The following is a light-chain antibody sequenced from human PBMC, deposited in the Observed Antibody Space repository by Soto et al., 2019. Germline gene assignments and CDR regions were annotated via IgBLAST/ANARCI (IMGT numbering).Light chain of an antibody. V-gene: IGLV2-14*01. Sequence: QSALTQPASVSGSPGQSITISCTGTSSDVGGYNYVSWYQQHPGKAPKLMIYEVTNRPSGVSNRCSGSKSGNTSSLTISGLQAEDEADYYCSSYTSSSTLGVFGTGTKVTVL. J-gene: IGLJ1*01. CDR3: SSYTSSSTLGV. CDR1: SSDVGGYNY. CDR2: EVT.